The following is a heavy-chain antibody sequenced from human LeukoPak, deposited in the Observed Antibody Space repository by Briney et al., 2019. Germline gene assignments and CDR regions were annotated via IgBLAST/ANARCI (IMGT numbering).Heavy chain of an antibody. D-gene: IGHD3-9*01. V-gene: IGHV4-59*01. J-gene: IGHJ6*03. CDR2: NYYSGST. CDR3: ARTWDYDILTGPLYYYMDV. CDR1: GGSISSYY. Sequence: SETLSLTCTVSGGSISSYYWSWIRQPPGKGLEWIGYNYYSGSTNYNPSLKSRVTISVDTSKNQFSLKLSSVTAADTAVYYCARTWDYDILTGPLYYYMDVWGKGTTVTVSS.